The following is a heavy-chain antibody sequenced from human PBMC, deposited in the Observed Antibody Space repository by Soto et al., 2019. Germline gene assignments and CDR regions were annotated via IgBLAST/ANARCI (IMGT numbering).Heavy chain of an antibody. J-gene: IGHJ6*02. CDR3: ARDRIYDFWSGYYYYYYGMDV. V-gene: IGHV3-30-3*01. Sequence: QVQLVESGGGVVQPGRSLRLSCAASGFTFSSYAMHWVRQAPGKGLEWVAVISYDGSNKYYADSVKGRFTISRDNSKNTLYLQMNSLRAEDTAVYYCARDRIYDFWSGYYYYYYGMDVWGQGPTVTVSS. D-gene: IGHD3-3*01. CDR2: ISYDGSNK. CDR1: GFTFSSYA.